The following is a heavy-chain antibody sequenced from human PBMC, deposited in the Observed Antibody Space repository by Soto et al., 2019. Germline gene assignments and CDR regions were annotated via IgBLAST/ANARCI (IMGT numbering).Heavy chain of an antibody. Sequence: QVQLQESGPGLVKPSQTLSLTCTVSGGSISSGCYYWSWIRQHPGKGLEGIGYIFYSGSTYYIPYLKSRLTISLDTSKNQFSLKLSSVTAADTAVYYCARGLRIAAAAWFDPWGRGTLVTVSS. CDR3: ARGLRIAAAAWFDP. CDR2: IFYSGST. CDR1: GGSISSGCYY. V-gene: IGHV4-31*03. J-gene: IGHJ5*02. D-gene: IGHD6-13*01.